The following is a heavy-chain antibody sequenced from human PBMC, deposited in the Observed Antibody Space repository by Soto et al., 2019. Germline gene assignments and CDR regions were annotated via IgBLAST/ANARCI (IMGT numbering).Heavy chain of an antibody. V-gene: IGHV1-3*01. Sequence: VKVSCKASGYTFTSYAMHWVRQAPGQRLEWMGWINAGNGNTKYSQKFQGRVTITRDTSASTAYMELSSLRSEDTAVYYCARGALASGWYFEPDYWGQGTLVTVS. J-gene: IGHJ4*02. D-gene: IGHD6-19*01. CDR2: INAGNGNT. CDR3: ARGALASGWYFEPDY. CDR1: GYTFTSYA.